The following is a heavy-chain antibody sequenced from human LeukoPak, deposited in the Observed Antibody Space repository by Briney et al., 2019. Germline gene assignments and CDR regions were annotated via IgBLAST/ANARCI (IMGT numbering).Heavy chain of an antibody. Sequence: SETLSLTCTVSGGSVDSYYWTWIRQPPGRGVEGIGDIYFSDSTKYSPALRSRVTMSMDTSKNHLSLKLTSLTAADTAVYYCARLHCSPTSCAEHYYYGMDVWGEGSTVTVSS. V-gene: IGHV4-59*02. CDR2: IYFSDST. CDR3: ARLHCSPTSCAEHYYYGMDV. CDR1: GGSVDSYY. D-gene: IGHD2-2*01. J-gene: IGHJ6*04.